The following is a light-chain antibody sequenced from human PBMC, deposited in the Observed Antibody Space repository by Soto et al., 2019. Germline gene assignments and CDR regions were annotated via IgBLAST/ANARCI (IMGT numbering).Light chain of an antibody. CDR2: EVS. CDR3: SSYRSIGSLV. CDR1: SSDVGGYNY. J-gene: IGLJ1*01. V-gene: IGLV2-14*01. Sequence: QSVLTQPASVSGSPGQSITISCTGTSSDVGGYNYVSWYQQHPGKAPKVMIYEVSNRPSGVSNRFSGSKSGNTASLTISGLQAEDEAAYYCSSYRSIGSLVFGTGTKLTVL.